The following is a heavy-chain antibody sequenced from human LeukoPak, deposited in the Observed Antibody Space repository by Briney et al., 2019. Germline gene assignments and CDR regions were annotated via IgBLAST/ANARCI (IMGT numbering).Heavy chain of an antibody. CDR2: IRSSGTST. CDR1: GFTFSSYP. D-gene: IGHD1-26*01. CDR3: TKDHYPTIVGSKAIGSWDY. Sequence: GGSLRLSCAASGFTFSSYPLHWVRQAPGKGLEWVSAIRSSGTSTNYADSVKGRFTVSRDNSKNTLYLQMNSLRAEDTAVYYCTKDHYPTIVGSKAIGSWDYWGQGTLIAVSS. J-gene: IGHJ4*02. V-gene: IGHV3-23*01.